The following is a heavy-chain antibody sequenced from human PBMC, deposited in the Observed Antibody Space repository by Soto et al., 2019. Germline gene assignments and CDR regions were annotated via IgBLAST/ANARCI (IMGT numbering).Heavy chain of an antibody. J-gene: IGHJ6*02. CDR3: AKDTIEGYSGSHSTVYYYYYGMDV. CDR1: GFTFSSYG. D-gene: IGHD1-26*01. Sequence: GGSLRLSCAASGFTFSSYGMHWVRQGPGKGLEWVAVRSYDGSNKYYADSVKGRFTISRDNSKNTLYLQMNSLRAEDTAVYYCAKDTIEGYSGSHSTVYYYYYGMDVWGQGTTVTVSS. V-gene: IGHV3-30*18. CDR2: RSYDGSNK.